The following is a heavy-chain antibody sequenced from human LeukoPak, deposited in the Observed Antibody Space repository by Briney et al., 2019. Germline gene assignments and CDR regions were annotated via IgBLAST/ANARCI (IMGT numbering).Heavy chain of an antibody. V-gene: IGHV4-4*09. Sequence: SETPSLTCTVSGGSISSYYWSWIRQPPGKGLEWIGYIYTSGSTNYNPSLKSRVTISVDTSKNQFSLKLSSVTAADTAVYYCARHRAVAGNFDYWGQGTLVTVSS. CDR2: IYTSGST. CDR1: GGSISSYY. D-gene: IGHD6-19*01. CDR3: ARHRAVAGNFDY. J-gene: IGHJ4*02.